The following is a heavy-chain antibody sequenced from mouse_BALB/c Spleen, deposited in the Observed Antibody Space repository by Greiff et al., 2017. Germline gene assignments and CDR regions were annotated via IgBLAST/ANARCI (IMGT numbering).Heavy chain of an antibody. CDR3: ASRTDWFAY. D-gene: IGHD4-1*01. Sequence: EVQRVESGGGLVKPGGSLKLSCAASGFTFSSYAMSWVRQSPEKRLEWVAEISSGGSYTYYPDTVTGRFTISRDNAKNTLYLEMSSLRSEDTAMYYCASRTDWFAYWGQGTLVTVSA. CDR1: GFTFSSYA. CDR2: ISSGGSYT. J-gene: IGHJ3*01. V-gene: IGHV5-9-4*01.